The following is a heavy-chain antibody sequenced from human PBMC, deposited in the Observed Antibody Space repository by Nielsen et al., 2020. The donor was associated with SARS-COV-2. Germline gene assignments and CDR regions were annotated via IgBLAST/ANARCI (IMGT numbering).Heavy chain of an antibody. CDR1: GFTFNNYD. CDR2: ISYDGSNK. D-gene: IGHD2-2*01. V-gene: IGHV3-30*03. Sequence: GESLKISCAASGFTFNNYDMHWVRQAPGKGLEWVAVISYDGSNKYYADSVKGRFTISRDNSKNTLNLQMNSLRAEDTAVYYCASDSNSYNYYYYYGMDVWGQGTTVTVSS. CDR3: ASDSNSYNYYYYYGMDV. J-gene: IGHJ6*02.